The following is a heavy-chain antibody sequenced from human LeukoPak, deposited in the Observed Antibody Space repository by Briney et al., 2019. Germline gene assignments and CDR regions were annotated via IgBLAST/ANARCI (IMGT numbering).Heavy chain of an antibody. V-gene: IGHV3-48*03. J-gene: IGHJ4*02. D-gene: IGHD2-15*01. CDR1: GFTFSSYE. Sequence: QPGGSLRLSCAASGFTFSSYEMNWVRQAPGKGLEWVSYIIGSGTTIYYVDSVKGRFTISRDNAKNSLYLQMNSLRAEDTAVYYCARDRFATLDYWGQGTLVTVSS. CDR3: ARDRFATLDY. CDR2: IIGSGTTI.